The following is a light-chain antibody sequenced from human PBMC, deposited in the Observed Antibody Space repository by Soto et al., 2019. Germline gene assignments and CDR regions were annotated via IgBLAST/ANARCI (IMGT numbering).Light chain of an antibody. Sequence: EIVITQSPVTLSVSPGERATLSCRASQFVSSNLAWYQQNPVQAPRLLIYGASTRATGIPARFSGSGSGTEFSLTISNLQSEDFAVYFCQQYHNWPPITFGQGTRLEIK. V-gene: IGKV3D-15*01. J-gene: IGKJ5*01. CDR1: QFVSSN. CDR2: GAS. CDR3: QQYHNWPPIT.